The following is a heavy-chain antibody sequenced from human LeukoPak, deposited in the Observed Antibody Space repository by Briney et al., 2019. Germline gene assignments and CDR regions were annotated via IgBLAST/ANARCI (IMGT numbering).Heavy chain of an antibody. V-gene: IGHV3-48*04. D-gene: IGHD3-22*01. CDR2: ISSSGSTI. Sequence: GGSLRLSCTASGFTFSSYSMNWVRQAPGKGLEWVSYISSSGSTIYYADSVKGRFTISRDNAKNSLYLQMNSLRAEDTAVYYCASTTFSKTYYYDTSGAMGVDYWGQGTLVTVSS. CDR1: GFTFSSYS. CDR3: ASTTFSKTYYYDTSGAMGVDY. J-gene: IGHJ4*02.